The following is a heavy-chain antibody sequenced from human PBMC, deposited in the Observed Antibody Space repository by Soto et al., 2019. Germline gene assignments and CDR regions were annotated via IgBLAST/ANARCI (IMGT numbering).Heavy chain of an antibody. Sequence: GASVKVSCKASGCTFTSYGNSWVRQAPGQGLEWMGWISAYKGNTNYAQKLKGRVTMTTDTSTSTAYMELRSQRSDDTAVYYCAKECSSCGVAFDIRGQGTMVTVS. J-gene: IGHJ3*02. CDR3: AKECSSCGVAFDI. V-gene: IGHV1-18*01. CDR2: ISAYKGNT. CDR1: GCTFTSYG. D-gene: IGHD6-13*01.